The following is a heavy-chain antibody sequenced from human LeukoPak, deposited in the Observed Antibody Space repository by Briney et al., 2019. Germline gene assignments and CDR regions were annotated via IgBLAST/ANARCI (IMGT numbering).Heavy chain of an antibody. D-gene: IGHD1-7*01. J-gene: IGHJ4*02. CDR2: IYYSGST. CDR3: AILASITGTGSIDY. CDR1: GGSISSGGYY. V-gene: IGHV4-31*03. Sequence: SQTLSLTCTVSGGSISSGGYYWSWIRQHPGKGLEWIGYIYYSGSTYYNPSLKSRVTISVNTSKNQFSLKLSSVTAADTALYYCAILASITGTGSIDYWGQGTLVTVSS.